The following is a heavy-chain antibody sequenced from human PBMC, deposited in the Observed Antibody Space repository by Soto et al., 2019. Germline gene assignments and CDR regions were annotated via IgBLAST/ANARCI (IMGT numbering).Heavy chain of an antibody. CDR2: IYSGGST. CDR1: GFTVSSNY. Sequence: GGSLRLSCAASGFTVSSNYMSWVRRAPGKGLEWVSVIYSGGSTYYADSVKGRFTISRDNSKNTLYLQMNSLRAEDTAVYYCARDRGIVATASRYYYYGMDVWGQGTMVTVSS. V-gene: IGHV3-53*01. CDR3: ARDRGIVATASRYYYYGMDV. J-gene: IGHJ6*02. D-gene: IGHD5-12*01.